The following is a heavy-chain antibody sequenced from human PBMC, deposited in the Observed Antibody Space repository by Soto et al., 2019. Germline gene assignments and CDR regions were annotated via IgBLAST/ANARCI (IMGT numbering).Heavy chain of an antibody. Sequence: PGESLKVSCKGSGYSFTSYWIGWVRQMPGKGLEWMGIIYPGDSDTRYSQSFQGQVTISADRYISNAYLQWSSLKDADTAMYYCARLGGDSSGISFQHWGQGTLVTVSS. J-gene: IGHJ1*01. CDR3: ARLGGDSSGISFQH. V-gene: IGHV5-51*01. D-gene: IGHD3-22*01. CDR1: GYSFTSYW. CDR2: IYPGDSDT.